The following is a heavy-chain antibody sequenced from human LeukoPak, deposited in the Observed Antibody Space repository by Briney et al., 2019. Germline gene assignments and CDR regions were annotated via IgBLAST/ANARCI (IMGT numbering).Heavy chain of an antibody. J-gene: IGHJ4*02. CDR3: ARIGPGTDVYNSFDY. D-gene: IGHD5-24*01. CDR2: ISSTSTYR. Sequence: NPGGSLRLSCTASGFAFSSYDMTWVRQAPGKGLEYVPSISSTSTYRFSADSVRGRFTISRDNAENSLFLQMNSLRGEDTAVYYCARIGPGTDVYNSFDYWGQGTLVTVSS. V-gene: IGHV3-21*01. CDR1: GFAFSSYD.